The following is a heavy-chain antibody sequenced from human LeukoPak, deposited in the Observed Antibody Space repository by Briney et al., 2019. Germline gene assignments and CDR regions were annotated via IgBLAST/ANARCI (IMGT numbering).Heavy chain of an antibody. Sequence: PGGSLRLSCVASGFTFNTYTMTWVRQAPGKGLEWVASISGGGDYILYADSVKGRFIVSRDNAENTLFLQMSTLRADDTGVYFCARVRGESIGHYVDGWFEPWGQGTLVTVSS. CDR3: ARVRGESIGHYVDGWFEP. V-gene: IGHV3-21*01. CDR2: ISGGGDYI. CDR1: GFTFNTYT. J-gene: IGHJ5*02. D-gene: IGHD4-17*01.